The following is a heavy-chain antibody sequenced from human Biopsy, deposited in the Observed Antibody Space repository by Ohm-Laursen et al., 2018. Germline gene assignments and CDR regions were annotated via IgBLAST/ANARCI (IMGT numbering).Heavy chain of an antibody. CDR2: INPNNGGT. D-gene: IGHD5-18*01. Sequence: SSVKVSCKASGYILIGYYFHWVRQAPGQGLEWMGWINPNNGGTNYAHKFQGRVTMTRDTSISTAYMHLSGLTSDDTAVYYCARLAYSEYRRDPLDVWGQGTMVTVSS. J-gene: IGHJ3*01. CDR3: ARLAYSEYRRDPLDV. V-gene: IGHV1-2*02. CDR1: GYILIGYY.